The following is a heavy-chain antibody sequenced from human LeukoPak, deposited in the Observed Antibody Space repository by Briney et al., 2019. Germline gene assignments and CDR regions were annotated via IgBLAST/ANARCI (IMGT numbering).Heavy chain of an antibody. J-gene: IGHJ4*02. CDR1: GYTFTSYG. V-gene: IGHV1-18*01. CDR3: ARDVDERNFDY. D-gene: IGHD2-21*01. Sequence: ASVKVSCKASGYTFTSYGIGWVRQAPGQGLEWMGWISAYNGNTNYAQKLQGRVTMTTDTSTSTAYMELRSLRSDDTAVYYRARDVDERNFDYWGQGTLVTVSS. CDR2: ISAYNGNT.